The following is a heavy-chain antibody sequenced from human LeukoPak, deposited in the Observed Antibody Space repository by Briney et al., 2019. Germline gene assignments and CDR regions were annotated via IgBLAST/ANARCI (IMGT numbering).Heavy chain of an antibody. CDR2: LYHSDSA. CDR3: ARQHDSYYYYYIDV. V-gene: IGHV4-38-2*01. Sequence: SETLSLTCAVSGYPISNNYYWVWIRQPPGRGLEWIGSLYHSDSAYYNTSLRSRVSMSVDTSKNQFSLTLSFVTAADTAVYYCARQHDSYYYYYIDVWGSGTTVTVSS. CDR1: GYPISNNYY. J-gene: IGHJ6*03.